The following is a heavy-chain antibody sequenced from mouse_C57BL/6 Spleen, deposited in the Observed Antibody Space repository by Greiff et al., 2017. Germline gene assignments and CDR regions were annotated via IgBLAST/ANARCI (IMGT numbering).Heavy chain of an antibody. D-gene: IGHD3-2*02. CDR1: GYTFTSYW. J-gene: IGHJ1*03. CDR3: ARDSSGLWYFDV. V-gene: IGHV1-53*01. Sequence: QVQLKQPGTELVKPGASVKLSCKASGYTFTSYWMHWVKQRPGQGLEWIGNINPSNGGTNYNEKFKSKATLTVDKSSSTAYMQLSSLTSEDSAVYYCARDSSGLWYFDVWGTGTTVTVSS. CDR2: INPSNGGT.